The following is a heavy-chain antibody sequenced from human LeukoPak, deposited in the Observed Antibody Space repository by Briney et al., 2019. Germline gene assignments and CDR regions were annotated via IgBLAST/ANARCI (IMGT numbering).Heavy chain of an antibody. J-gene: IGHJ5*02. CDR1: GFTFSSYG. V-gene: IGHV3-30*18. CDR3: AKGHVDTAYNWFDP. CDR2: ISYDGSNK. D-gene: IGHD5-18*01. Sequence: GGSLRLSCAASGFTFSSYGMHWVRQAPGKGLEWVAVISYDGSNKYYADSVKGRFTISRDNSKNTLYLQVNSLRAEDTAVYYCAKGHVDTAYNWFDPWGQGTLVTVSS.